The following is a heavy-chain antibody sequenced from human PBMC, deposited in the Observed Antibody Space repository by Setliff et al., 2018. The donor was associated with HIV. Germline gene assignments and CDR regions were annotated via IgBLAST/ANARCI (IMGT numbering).Heavy chain of an antibody. V-gene: IGHV4-38-2*02. Sequence: PSETLSLTCAVSGYSISSGYYWDWIRQPPGKGLEWIGTIYHSGSPSYNPSLKSRITISLDTSKNHFSLRLTSVTAADTAVYYCARDQKGYSYGYFDSWGQGTLVTVSS. CDR1: GYSISSGYY. J-gene: IGHJ4*02. D-gene: IGHD5-18*01. CDR2: IYHSGSP. CDR3: ARDQKGYSYGYFDS.